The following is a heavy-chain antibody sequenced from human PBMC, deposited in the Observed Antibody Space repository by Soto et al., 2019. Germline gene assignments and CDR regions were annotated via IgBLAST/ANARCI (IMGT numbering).Heavy chain of an antibody. Sequence: GGSLRLSRAASGFTFSSYSMNWVRQAPGKGLEWVLYISSSSSTIYYADSVKGRFTISRDNAKNSLYLQMNSLRAEDTAVYYCARDPQGGFDPWGQGTLVTVSS. CDR3: ARDPQGGFDP. J-gene: IGHJ5*02. CDR2: ISSSSSTI. V-gene: IGHV3-48*01. CDR1: GFTFSSYS.